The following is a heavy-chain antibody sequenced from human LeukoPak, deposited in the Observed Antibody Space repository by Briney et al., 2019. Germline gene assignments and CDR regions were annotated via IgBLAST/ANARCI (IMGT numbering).Heavy chain of an antibody. CDR1: GGSISSYY. V-gene: IGHV4-59*12. D-gene: IGHD4-11*01. Sequence: SETLSLTCTVSGGSISSYYWSWIRQPPGKGLEWIGYIYHSGSTYYNPSLKSRVTISVDRSKNQFSLKLSSVTAADTAVYYCARGGLTTGDAFDIWGQGTMVTVSS. CDR3: ARGGLTTGDAFDI. CDR2: IYHSGST. J-gene: IGHJ3*02.